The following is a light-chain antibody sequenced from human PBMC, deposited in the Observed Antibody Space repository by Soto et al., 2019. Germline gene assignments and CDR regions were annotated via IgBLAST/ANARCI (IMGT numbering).Light chain of an antibody. V-gene: IGKV3D-15*01. CDR1: QSISGT. CDR2: GAF. J-gene: IGKJ1*01. CDR3: QQYNDWPLT. Sequence: EIVMTQSPSTLSVSPGGRATLSCRASQSISGTLAWYQQKPGQAPRLLIYGAFTRATGIPARFSGTGSGTEFTLTISSLQSEDFALYYCQQYNDWPLTFGQGTKVDIK.